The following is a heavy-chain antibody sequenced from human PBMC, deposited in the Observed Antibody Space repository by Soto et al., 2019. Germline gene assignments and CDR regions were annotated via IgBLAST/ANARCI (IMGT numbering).Heavy chain of an antibody. D-gene: IGHD2-2*01. CDR2: VNPSGIT. V-gene: IGHV4-34*01. CDR1: GGSFSAYY. CDR3: ARGDEIYCTRTSCQRKYFSDS. Sequence: PSETLSLTCAVYGGSFSAYYWNWIRQPPGKGLEWIGEVNPSGITNYNSSLRSRVTISVDTSQIQISLKLTSVTAADTAVYFCARGDEIYCTRTSCQRKYFSDSWGQGALVTVSS. J-gene: IGHJ4*02.